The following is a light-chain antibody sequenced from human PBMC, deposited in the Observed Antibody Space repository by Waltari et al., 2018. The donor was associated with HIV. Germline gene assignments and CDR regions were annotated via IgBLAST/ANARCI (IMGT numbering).Light chain of an antibody. CDR1: SSDIGNYDL. J-gene: IGLJ3*02. Sequence: QSALTQPASVSASPGQSITISCTGTSSDIGNYDLVSWYQQRPGKAPKLMIYEVNNWPSGVSNRFSCPKSGITASLKISGLQAEDEADYYCCSYVTTGTWVFGGGTKLTVL. V-gene: IGLV2-23*02. CDR3: CSYVTTGTWV. CDR2: EVN.